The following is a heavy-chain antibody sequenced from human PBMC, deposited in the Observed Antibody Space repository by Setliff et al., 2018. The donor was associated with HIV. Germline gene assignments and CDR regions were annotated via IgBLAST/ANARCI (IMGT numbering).Heavy chain of an antibody. V-gene: IGHV3-11*01. J-gene: IGHJ1*01. CDR3: ARHDYYDSGGSLLGEYFQH. CDR2: ISGSGITI. CDR1: GFTFSDYY. Sequence: GGSLRLSCAASGFTFSDYYMSWIRQAPGKGLEWVSHISGSGITIFYADSVKGRFTISRDNAKNSLYLQMNSLRAEDTAVYYCARHDYYDSGGSLLGEYFQHWGQGTVVTVSS. D-gene: IGHD3-22*01.